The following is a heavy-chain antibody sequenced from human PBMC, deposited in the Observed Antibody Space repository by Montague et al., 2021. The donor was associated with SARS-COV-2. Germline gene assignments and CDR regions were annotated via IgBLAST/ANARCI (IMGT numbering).Heavy chain of an antibody. V-gene: IGHV4-39*01. J-gene: IGHJ5*02. CDR1: GGSISSSSYY. CDR2: IYYSGST. D-gene: IGHD6-13*01. Sequence: SETRSLTCTVSGGSISSSSYYWGWIRQPPGKGLEWIGSIYYSGSTYYNPSLKSRVTISVDTSKNQFSLKLSSVTAADTAVYYCARKEMKYSSIWSTGGNWFDPWGQGTLATVSS. CDR3: ARKEMKYSSIWSTGGNWFDP.